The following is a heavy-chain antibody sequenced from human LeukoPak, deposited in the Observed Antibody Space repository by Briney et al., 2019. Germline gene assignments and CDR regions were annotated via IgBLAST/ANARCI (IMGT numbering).Heavy chain of an antibody. Sequence: PGGSLRLSCAASGFTFSSYAMHWVRQAPGKGLEWVAVISYDGSNKYYADSVKGRFTISRDNSKNTLYLQINSLRAEDTAVYYCARDSYYFDYWGQGTLVTVSS. J-gene: IGHJ4*02. D-gene: IGHD2-15*01. CDR1: GFTFSSYA. CDR2: ISYDGSNK. V-gene: IGHV3-30-3*01. CDR3: ARDSYYFDY.